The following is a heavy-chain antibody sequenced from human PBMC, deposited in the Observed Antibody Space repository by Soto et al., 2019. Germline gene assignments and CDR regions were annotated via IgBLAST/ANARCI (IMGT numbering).Heavy chain of an antibody. CDR3: TRARIPGSSWLVYYFDS. CDR2: FHTDGST. CDR1: GFLVRSYY. V-gene: IGHV3-66*01. J-gene: IGHJ4*02. D-gene: IGHD6-13*01. Sequence: GGSLRLSCAVSGFLVRSYYMSWVRQAPGKGLEWVSVFHTDGSTHYADSVKDRFTITRDDSKSTLYLQMNSLRAEDTAVYYCTRARIPGSSWLVYYFDSWGQGALVTVSS.